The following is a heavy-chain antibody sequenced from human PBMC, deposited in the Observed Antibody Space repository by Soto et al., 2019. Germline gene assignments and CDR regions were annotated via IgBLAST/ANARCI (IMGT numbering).Heavy chain of an antibody. CDR3: ARASVGPPGGGSWIMPFDF. CDR1: GGSINNYY. D-gene: IGHD2-15*01. J-gene: IGHJ4*02. CDR2: IYPGGST. Sequence: QVQLQESGPGLVKPSETLSLTCRVSGGSINNYYWSWIRQSAGKGLEWIGRIYPGGSTNYNPSLKSRVTMSVDTSKNQFSLRLTSVTAADTAVYYCARASVGPPGGGSWIMPFDFWGQGTRVTVSS. V-gene: IGHV4-4*07.